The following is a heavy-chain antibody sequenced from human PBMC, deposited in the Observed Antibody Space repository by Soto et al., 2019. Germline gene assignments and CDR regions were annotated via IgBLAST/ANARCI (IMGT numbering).Heavy chain of an antibody. CDR2: INPNSGGT. V-gene: IGHV1-2*02. J-gene: IGHJ4*02. CDR1: GYTFTGYY. CDR3: ARDNRGYSGYDLRDGYKPWNDY. D-gene: IGHD5-12*01. Sequence: QVQLVQSGAEVKKPGASVKVSCKASGYTFTGYYMHWVRQAPGQGLEWMGWINPNSGGTNYAQKFQGRVTMTRDTSISTAYMELSRLRSDDTAVYYCARDNRGYSGYDLRDGYKPWNDYWGQGTLVTVSS.